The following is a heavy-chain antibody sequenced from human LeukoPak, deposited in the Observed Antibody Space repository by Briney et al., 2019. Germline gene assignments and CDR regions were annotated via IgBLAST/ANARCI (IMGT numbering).Heavy chain of an antibody. CDR3: ARVSIAAPLALREDYYYGMDV. D-gene: IGHD6-6*01. V-gene: IGHV5-51*01. CDR2: IYPGDSDT. CDR1: GYIFTSYW. Sequence: GESLKISCKGSGYIFTSYWIGWVRQMPGKGLEWMGIIYPGDSDTRYSPSFQGQVTISADKSISTAYLQWSSLKASDTAMYYCARVSIAAPLALREDYYYGMDVWGQGTTVTVSS. J-gene: IGHJ6*02.